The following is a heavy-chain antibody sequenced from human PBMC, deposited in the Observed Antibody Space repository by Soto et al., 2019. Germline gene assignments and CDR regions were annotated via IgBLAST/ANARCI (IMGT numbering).Heavy chain of an antibody. CDR3: ARPVVVPGGIEYYYGMDV. D-gene: IGHD2-2*02. CDR2: IIPMFASP. V-gene: IGHV1-69*01. Sequence: QVQLVQSWAEGKKPGSSVTVSCKASGDTFSRYAISWVRQAPGQGFEWLGGIIPMFASPNYAQKFQGRVTITADESKGSAYMEQRSLGTDDTAVYFCARPVVVPGGIEYYYGMDVWGQGTTVTVSS. CDR1: GDTFSRYA. J-gene: IGHJ6*02.